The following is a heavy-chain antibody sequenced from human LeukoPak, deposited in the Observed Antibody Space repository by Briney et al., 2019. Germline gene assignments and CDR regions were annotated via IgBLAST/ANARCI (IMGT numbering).Heavy chain of an antibody. CDR1: GFTFSSYT. D-gene: IGHD3-10*01. CDR2: ISSSSTYI. CDR3: ARAPSGVRGVIPNFDY. Sequence: GGSLRLSCAASGFTFSSYTINWVRQAPGKGLEWVSSISSSSTYIYYADSVKGRFTISRDNTKNSLYLQMNSLRAEDTAVYYCARAPSGVRGVIPNFDYWGQGTLVTVSS. V-gene: IGHV3-21*01. J-gene: IGHJ4*02.